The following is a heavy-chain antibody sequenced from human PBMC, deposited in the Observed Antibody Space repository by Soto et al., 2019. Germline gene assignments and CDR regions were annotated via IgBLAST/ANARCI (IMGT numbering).Heavy chain of an antibody. Sequence: GESLKISCQASGYSFTTYWISWVRQMPGKGLEWMGIIYPGDSDTRYSPSFQGQVTISADKSISTAYLQWSSLKASDTAMYYCARLARGLDLLYFDYWGQGTLVTVSS. V-gene: IGHV5-51*01. CDR1: GYSFTTYW. CDR3: ARLARGLDLLYFDY. D-gene: IGHD3-10*01. J-gene: IGHJ4*02. CDR2: IYPGDSDT.